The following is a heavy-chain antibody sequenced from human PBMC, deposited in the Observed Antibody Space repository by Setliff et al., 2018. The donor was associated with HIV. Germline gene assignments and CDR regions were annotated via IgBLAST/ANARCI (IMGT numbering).Heavy chain of an antibody. CDR1: GGSFSAYH. CDR2: INHSGST. J-gene: IGHJ6*02. CDR3: ARERWNYDYYYYGMDV. V-gene: IGHV4-34*01. Sequence: SETLSLTCAVYGGSFSAYHWSWIRQTPGKGLEWLGEINHSGSTAYNLALESRVSMSIDTSKNQFSLKLTSVTAADTAVYYCARERWNYDYYYYGMDVWGQGTTVTVSS. D-gene: IGHD1-7*01.